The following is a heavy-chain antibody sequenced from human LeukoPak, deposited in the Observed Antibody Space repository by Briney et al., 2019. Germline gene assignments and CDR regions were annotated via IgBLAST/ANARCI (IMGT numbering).Heavy chain of an antibody. CDR2: INPNSSGT. CDR1: GYTFTGYY. V-gene: IGHV1-2*02. CDR3: ARALYIAARPDY. D-gene: IGHD6-6*01. J-gene: IGHJ4*02. Sequence: GASVKVSCKASGYTFTGYYMHWVRQAPGQGLEWMGWINPNSSGTNYAQKFQGRVTMTRDTSISTAYMELSSLRSDDTAVYYCARALYIAARPDYWGQGTLVTVSS.